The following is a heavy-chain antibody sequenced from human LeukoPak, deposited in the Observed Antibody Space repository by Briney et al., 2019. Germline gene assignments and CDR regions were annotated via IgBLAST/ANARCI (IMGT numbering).Heavy chain of an antibody. CDR1: GGTFSSYA. D-gene: IGHD6-19*01. CDR2: IIPILGIA. J-gene: IGHJ4*02. CDR3: ARGPKYSSGWYDY. Sequence: SVKVSCKASGGTFSSYAISWVRQAPGQGLEWMGRIIPILGIANYAQKFQGRVTITADESTSTAYMELSSLRSEDTAVYYCARGPKYSSGWYDYWGQGTLVTVSS. V-gene: IGHV1-69*04.